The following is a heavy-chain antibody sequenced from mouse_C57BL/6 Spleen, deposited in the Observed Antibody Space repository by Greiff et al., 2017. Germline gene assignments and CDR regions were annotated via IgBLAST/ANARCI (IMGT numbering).Heavy chain of an antibody. CDR3: ARGGITTVVHFDY. CDR2: INPGSGGT. V-gene: IGHV1-54*01. J-gene: IGHJ2*01. Sequence: QVHVKQSGAELVRPGTSVKVSCKASGYAFTNYLIEWVKQRPGQGLEWIGVINPGSGGTNYNEKFKGKATLTADKSSSTAYMQLSSLTSEDSAVYFCARGGITTVVHFDYWGQGTTLTVSS. D-gene: IGHD1-1*01. CDR1: GYAFTNYL.